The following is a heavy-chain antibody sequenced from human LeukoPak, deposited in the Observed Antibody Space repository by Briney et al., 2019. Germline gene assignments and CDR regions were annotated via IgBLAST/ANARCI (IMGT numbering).Heavy chain of an antibody. CDR1: GFIFTGYF. D-gene: IGHD3-3*01. J-gene: IGHJ4*02. Sequence: GGSLRLSCAASGFIFTGYFMSWVRQAPGKGLEWVASIKHDGSEKYYVDSVRGRFTISRDNTKNLLYLQMSSLRAEDTAVYYCATDRGWRTSGYYLYYFEYWGQGTLVTISS. CDR2: IKHDGSEK. V-gene: IGHV3-7*01. CDR3: ATDRGWRTSGYYLYYFEY.